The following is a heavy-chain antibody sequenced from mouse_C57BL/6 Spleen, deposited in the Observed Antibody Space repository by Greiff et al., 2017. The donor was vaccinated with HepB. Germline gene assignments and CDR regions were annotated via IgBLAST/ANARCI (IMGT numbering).Heavy chain of an antibody. Sequence: EVHLVESGGGLVKPGGSLKLSCAASGFTFSSYAMSWVRQTPEKRLEWVATISDGGSYTYYPDNVKGRFTISRDNAKNNLYLQMSHLKSEDTAMYYCARDRVGNYPDYWGQGTTLTVSS. V-gene: IGHV5-4*01. CDR1: GFTFSSYA. J-gene: IGHJ2*01. D-gene: IGHD2-1*01. CDR3: ARDRVGNYPDY. CDR2: ISDGGSYT.